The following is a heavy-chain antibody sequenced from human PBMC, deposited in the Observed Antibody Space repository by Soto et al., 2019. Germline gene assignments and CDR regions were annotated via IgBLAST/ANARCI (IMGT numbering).Heavy chain of an antibody. CDR2: IYWDDDE. V-gene: IGHV2-5*02. CDR3: PQSRNLITEDAQVGDFDS. J-gene: IGHJ4*02. CDR1: GFSLTTDGEG. Sequence: QITLKESGPTLVKPAQTLALTCTFSGFSLTTDGEGVGWVCQPPGEALEWLALIYWDDDERYSPSLKTRLTINKDPPKSQVVLIMTNGDPVDTATYYCPQSRNLITEDAQVGDFDSWGQGTLVTVSS. D-gene: IGHD3-10*01.